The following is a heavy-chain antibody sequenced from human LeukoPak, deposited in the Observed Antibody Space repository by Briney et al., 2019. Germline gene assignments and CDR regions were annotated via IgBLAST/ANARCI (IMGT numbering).Heavy chain of an antibody. Sequence: ASVMVSCKPSGYTFTHYALNSVRQAPGQGLEWMGGLNTNTGHPTYAQGFTGRFVFSLYTSVSTAYLQISSLEAEDTAVYFCVRDRCSGGDCYSRFDSWGQGTLITVS. CDR1: GYTFTHYA. CDR2: LNTNTGHP. J-gene: IGHJ4*02. D-gene: IGHD2-15*01. V-gene: IGHV7-4-1*02. CDR3: VRDRCSGGDCYSRFDS.